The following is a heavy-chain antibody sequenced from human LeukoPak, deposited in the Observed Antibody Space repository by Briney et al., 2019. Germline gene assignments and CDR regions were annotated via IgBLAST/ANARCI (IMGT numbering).Heavy chain of an antibody. D-gene: IGHD3-10*01. CDR2: IYYSGST. J-gene: IGHJ4*02. V-gene: IGHV4-39*01. CDR1: GGSISSSSYS. Sequence: SETLSLTCTVSGGSISSSSYSWGWIRQPPGKGLEWIGSIYYSGSTYYNPSLKSRVTISVDTPKNQFSLKLSSVTAADTAVYYCASQQRGEWGKYFDYWGQGTLVTVSS. CDR3: ASQQRGEWGKYFDY.